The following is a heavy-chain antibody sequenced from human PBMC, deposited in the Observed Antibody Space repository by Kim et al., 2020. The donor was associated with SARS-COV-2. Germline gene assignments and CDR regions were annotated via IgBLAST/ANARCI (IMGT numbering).Heavy chain of an antibody. V-gene: IGHV4-59*01. CDR2: T. D-gene: IGHD2-15*01. CDR3: ARVGGWRFDP. Sequence: TNYTPSLKSRVTISVDTSKNQFSMKLSSVTAADTAGYYCARVGGWRFDPWGQGTLVTVSS. J-gene: IGHJ5*02.